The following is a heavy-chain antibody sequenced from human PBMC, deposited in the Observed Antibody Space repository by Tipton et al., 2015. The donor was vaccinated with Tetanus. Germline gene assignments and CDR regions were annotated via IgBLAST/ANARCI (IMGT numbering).Heavy chain of an antibody. CDR3: VRGRGLGEYSFGFEY. Sequence: TLSLTCTVSGGSMNSYYWSWIRQPPGKGLEWIGYIYYTGSTNYNPSLKSGVTISLDTSKNQFSLKLTSVSAADTAVYYCVRGRGLGEYSFGFEYWGRGALVTVSS. V-gene: IGHV4-59*01. CDR2: IYYTGST. J-gene: IGHJ4*02. CDR1: GGSMNSYY. D-gene: IGHD4-11*01.